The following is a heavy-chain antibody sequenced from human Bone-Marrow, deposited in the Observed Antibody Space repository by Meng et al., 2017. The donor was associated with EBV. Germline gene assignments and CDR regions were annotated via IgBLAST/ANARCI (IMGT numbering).Heavy chain of an antibody. J-gene: IGHJ4*02. CDR3: ASESGRGYTPDY. V-gene: IGHV1-69*01. CDR2: FLPTLGAP. D-gene: IGHD3-10*01. CDR1: GGPFRNYA. Sequence: QVHCVLSAAGVKTPGSSVKVSCKTSGGPFRNYAVSWVRQSPGQGLEWLGGFLPTLGAPNYAQKFHGRVTITADESTSTHYMDLSSLRSDDTAVYYCASESGRGYTPDYWGQGTLVTVSS.